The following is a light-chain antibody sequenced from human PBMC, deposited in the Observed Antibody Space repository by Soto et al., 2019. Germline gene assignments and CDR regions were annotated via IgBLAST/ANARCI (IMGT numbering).Light chain of an antibody. V-gene: IGKV1-5*01. CDR3: QQYNTYE. Sequence: IHMTHAASTLSASVLYRVTITFLSMQIMASWLSFYQQKPGSAPDLLIYDASTLKSGVPTRFSGSGSVTEFTLTIRDLQPDDFATYYCQQYNTYEFGQGTKVDI. CDR2: DAS. J-gene: IGKJ1*01. CDR1: QIMASW.